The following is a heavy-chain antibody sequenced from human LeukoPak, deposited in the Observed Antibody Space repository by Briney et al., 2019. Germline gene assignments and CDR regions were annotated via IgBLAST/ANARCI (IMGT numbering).Heavy chain of an antibody. V-gene: IGHV4-39*07. D-gene: IGHD1-1*01. J-gene: IGHJ5*02. Sequence: SETLSLTCTVSGGSISSSSYYWGWIRQPPGKGLEWIGSIYYSGSTYYNPSLKSRVTISVDTSMNQFSLKLSSVTAADTAVYYCAREGRRHRVWFDPWGQGTLVTVSS. CDR1: GGSISSSSYY. CDR3: AREGRRHRVWFDP. CDR2: IYYSGST.